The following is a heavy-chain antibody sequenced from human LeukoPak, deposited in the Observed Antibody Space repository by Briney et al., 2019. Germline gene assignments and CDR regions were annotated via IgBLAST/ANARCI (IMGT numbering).Heavy chain of an antibody. CDR1: GGSITDYY. Sequence: SETLSLTCTVSGGSITDYYWIWIRQPPGKGLEYIGYIYYNGATNYNPSLKSRVTISVDTSKNQFSLNLRSVTAADTAVYYCTRSDYSTYFNYWGPGTPVTVSS. D-gene: IGHD2-15*01. CDR3: TRSDYSTYFNY. CDR2: IYYNGAT. J-gene: IGHJ4*02. V-gene: IGHV4-59*01.